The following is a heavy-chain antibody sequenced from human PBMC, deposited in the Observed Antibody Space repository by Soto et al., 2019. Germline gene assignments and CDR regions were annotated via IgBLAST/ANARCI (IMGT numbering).Heavy chain of an antibody. J-gene: IGHJ4*02. CDR3: ARGGTKAYFDY. D-gene: IGHD1-1*01. V-gene: IGHV3-66*01. Sequence: PGGSLRLSCAASGFTVSSNYMSWVRQAPGKGLEWVSVIYSGGSTYYADSVKGRFTISRDTSKNTLFLQMNSLRAEDTAVYYCARGGTKAYFDYCGQGTLVTVSS. CDR2: IYSGGST. CDR1: GFTVSSNY.